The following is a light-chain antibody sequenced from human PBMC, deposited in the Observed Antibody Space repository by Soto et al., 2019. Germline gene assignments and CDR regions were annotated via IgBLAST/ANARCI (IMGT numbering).Light chain of an antibody. J-gene: IGKJ4*01. Sequence: DIVMTQSPDSLAVSLGERATINCKSSQSVLYSSNNKNYLAWYQQKPGQPPKLLIYWASTRESGVPDRFSGTGSVTDFTLTISILQAEDVAVYYCQQYYVSPLTFGGGTKVEIK. CDR1: QSVLYSSNNKNY. CDR2: WAS. CDR3: QQYYVSPLT. V-gene: IGKV4-1*01.